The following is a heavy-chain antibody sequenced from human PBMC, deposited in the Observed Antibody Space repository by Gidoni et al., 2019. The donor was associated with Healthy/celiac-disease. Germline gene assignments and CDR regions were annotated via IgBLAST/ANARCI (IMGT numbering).Heavy chain of an antibody. J-gene: IGHJ6*02. Sequence: QVQLQQWGAGLLKPSETLSLTCAVYGGSFSGYYWSWIRQPPGKGLEWIGEINHSGSTNDNPSLKGRVTISVDTSKNQFSLKLSSVTAADTAVYYCARGRGYCSGGSCYSYYYYGMDVWGQGTTVTVSS. CDR3: ARGRGYCSGGSCYSYYYYGMDV. CDR1: GGSFSGYY. D-gene: IGHD2-15*01. V-gene: IGHV4-34*01. CDR2: INHSGST.